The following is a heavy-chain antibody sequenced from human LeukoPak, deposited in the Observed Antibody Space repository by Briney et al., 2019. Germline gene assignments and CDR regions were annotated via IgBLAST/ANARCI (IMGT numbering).Heavy chain of an antibody. Sequence: GGSLRLSCAASGLTLNSYCMHWVRQAPGKGLEGVSYITSSGCTTLYADSAQGRFALPTDNAKNPLHLQMNSLKAEDTAVYYCARGSTYFDYWGQGTLVTVSS. CDR3: ARGSTYFDY. J-gene: IGHJ4*02. CDR2: ITSSGCTT. CDR1: GLTLNSYC. D-gene: IGHD2/OR15-2a*01. V-gene: IGHV3-48*04.